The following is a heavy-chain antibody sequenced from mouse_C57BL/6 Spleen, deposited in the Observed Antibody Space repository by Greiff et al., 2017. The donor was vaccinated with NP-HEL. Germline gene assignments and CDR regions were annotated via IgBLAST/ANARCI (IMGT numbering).Heavy chain of an antibody. V-gene: IGHV2-5*01. J-gene: IGHJ1*03. D-gene: IGHD1-1*01. CDR1: GFSLTSYG. CDR2: RWRGGST. Sequence: QVQLQQSGPGLVQPSQSLSITCTVSGFSLTSYGVHWVRQSPGKGLEWLGVRWRGGSTDYNAAFMSRLSITKDNSKSQVFFKMNSLQADDTAIYYCAKGYGSSLYWYFDVWGTGTTVTVSS. CDR3: AKGYGSSLYWYFDV.